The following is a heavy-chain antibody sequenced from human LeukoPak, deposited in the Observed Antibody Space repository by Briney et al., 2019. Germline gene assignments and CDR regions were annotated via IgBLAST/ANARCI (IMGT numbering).Heavy chain of an antibody. CDR1: GGTFSSYA. CDR3: ARDYGGNSWSFDY. Sequence: ASVKVSCKASGGTFSSYAISWVRQAPGQGLEWMGGIIPIFGTANYAQKFQGRVTITADESTSTAYMELSSLRSEDTAVYYCARDYGGNSWSFDYWGQGTLVTVSS. D-gene: IGHD4-23*01. V-gene: IGHV1-69*01. J-gene: IGHJ4*02. CDR2: IIPIFGTA.